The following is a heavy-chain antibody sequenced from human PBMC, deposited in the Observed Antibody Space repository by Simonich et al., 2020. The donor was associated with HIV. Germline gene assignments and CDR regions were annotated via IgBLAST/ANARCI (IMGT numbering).Heavy chain of an antibody. V-gene: IGHV3-30*07. CDR2: ISYDGSNK. CDR1: GFTFSSYA. CDR3: ASGGSISSVWADDY. Sequence: QVQLVESGGGVVQPGRSLRLSCAASGFTFSSYAMHWVRQAPRKGLEWVAVISYDGSNKYYADSVKGRFTISRDNSKNTLYLQMNSLRAEDTAVYYCASGGSISSVWADDYWGQGTLVTVSS. J-gene: IGHJ4*02. D-gene: IGHD3-16*01.